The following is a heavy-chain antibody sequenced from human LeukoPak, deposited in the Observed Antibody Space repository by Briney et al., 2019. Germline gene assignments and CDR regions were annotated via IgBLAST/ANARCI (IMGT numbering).Heavy chain of an antibody. CDR1: GFTFSSYW. Sequence: GGSLRLSCAASGFTFSSYWMSWVRQAPGKGLEWVANIKQDGSEKYYVDSVKGRFTISRDNAKNMVYLQMNSLRAEDTAVYYCARDSRNPRTNGDYWGPGTLVTVSS. J-gene: IGHJ4*02. CDR3: ARDSRNPRTNGDY. V-gene: IGHV3-7*01. D-gene: IGHD1-1*01. CDR2: IKQDGSEK.